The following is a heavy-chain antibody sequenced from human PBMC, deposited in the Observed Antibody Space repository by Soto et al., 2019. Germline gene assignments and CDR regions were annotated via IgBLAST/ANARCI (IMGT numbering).Heavy chain of an antibody. CDR1: GGTFSSYA. V-gene: IGHV1-69*06. CDR3: ASLWYYYGSGSYYT. Sequence: QVQLVQSGAEVKKPGSSVKVSCKASGGTFSSYAISWVRQAPGQGLEWMGGIIPIFGTANYAQKFQGRVTITADKSTSTAYRELSSLRSEDTAVYYCASLWYYYGSGSYYTWGQGTLVTVSS. CDR2: IIPIFGTA. D-gene: IGHD3-10*01. J-gene: IGHJ5*02.